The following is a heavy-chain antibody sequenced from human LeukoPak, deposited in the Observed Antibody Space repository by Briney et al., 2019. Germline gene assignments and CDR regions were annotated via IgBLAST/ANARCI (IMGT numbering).Heavy chain of an antibody. V-gene: IGHV3-9*01. CDR3: AKASSPYYYGSGSYLPDGGGFDY. D-gene: IGHD3-10*01. Sequence: GGSLRLSCAASGFTFDDYTMHWVRQAPGKGLEWVSGISWNSGSIGYADSVKGRFTISRDNAKNSLYLQMNSLRAEDTALYYCAKASSPYYYGSGSYLPDGGGFDYWGQGTLVTVSS. CDR1: GFTFDDYT. J-gene: IGHJ4*02. CDR2: ISWNSGSI.